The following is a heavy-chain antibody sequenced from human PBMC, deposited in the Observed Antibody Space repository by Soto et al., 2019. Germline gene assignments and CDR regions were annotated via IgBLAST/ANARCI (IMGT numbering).Heavy chain of an antibody. J-gene: IGHJ4*02. CDR2: IVPIVDTS. V-gene: IGHV1-69*12. CDR1: GGTFSSYA. CDR3: VRVVAIPGYPDN. Sequence: QVQLVQSGAEVRQPASSVKVSCKTSGGTFSSYAISWVRQAPGQGLEWMGGIVPIVDTSTYAQKFQGRVTITADELTSTVYMELSSLRSDDTAVYYCVRVVAIPGYPDNWGQGTLVPVSS. D-gene: IGHD5-12*01.